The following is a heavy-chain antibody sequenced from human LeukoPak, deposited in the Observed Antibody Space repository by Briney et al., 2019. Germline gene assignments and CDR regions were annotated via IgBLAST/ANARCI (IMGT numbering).Heavy chain of an antibody. V-gene: IGHV3-7*01. CDR1: GFTFSSYW. CDR2: IKQDGSEK. CDR3: ARGADGVSSNSRGWFDP. Sequence: PRGSLRLSCAASGFTFSSYWMSWVRQAPGKGLEWVANIKQDGSEKYYVDSVKGRFTISRDNAKNSLYLQMNSLRAEDTAVYSCARGADGVSSNSRGWFDPWGQGTLVTVSS. J-gene: IGHJ5*02. D-gene: IGHD2-15*01.